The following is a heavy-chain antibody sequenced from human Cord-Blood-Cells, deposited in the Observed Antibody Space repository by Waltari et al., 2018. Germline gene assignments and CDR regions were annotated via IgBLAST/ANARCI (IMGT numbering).Heavy chain of an antibody. CDR1: GGTFSSYA. CDR3: AATLAARPSDAFDI. D-gene: IGHD6-6*01. J-gene: IGHJ3*02. CDR2: IIPILGIA. V-gene: IGHV1-69*09. Sequence: QVQLVQSGAEVKKPGSSVKVSCKASGGTFSSYATRWVRRAPGQGLEWMGRIIPILGIANYAQKFQGRVTITADKSTSTAYMELSSLRSEDTAVYYCAATLAARPSDAFDIWGQGTMVTVSS.